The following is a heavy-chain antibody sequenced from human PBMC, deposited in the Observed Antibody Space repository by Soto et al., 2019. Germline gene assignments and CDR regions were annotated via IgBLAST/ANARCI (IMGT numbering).Heavy chain of an antibody. V-gene: IGHV3-7*01. CDR1: GFTFSIYW. Sequence: PGGSLRLSCAASGFTFSIYWMRWVRHAPGKGLEWVANIKQDGSEKYYVDSVKGRFTISRDNAKNSLYLQMNSLRAEDTAVYYCARDIVVVVPAAYAFDIWGQGTMVTVSS. CDR2: IKQDGSEK. CDR3: ARDIVVVVPAAYAFDI. J-gene: IGHJ3*02. D-gene: IGHD2-2*01.